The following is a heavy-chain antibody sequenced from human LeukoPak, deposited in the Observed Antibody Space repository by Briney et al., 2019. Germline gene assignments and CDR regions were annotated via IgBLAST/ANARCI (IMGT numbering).Heavy chain of an antibody. CDR2: INNNGGTT. J-gene: IGHJ3*02. CDR1: GFTFNMYA. V-gene: IGHV3-64D*06. CDR3: VKTMVTFGGIIRADAFDI. D-gene: IGHD3-16*01. Sequence: PGGSLRLSCSASGFTFNMYAMHWVRQAPGKGLEYLSGINNNGGTTNYADSVKGRFTISRDNFNNTLYLQMSSLRAEDTAVYYCVKTMVTFGGIIRADAFDIWGQGTMVTVS.